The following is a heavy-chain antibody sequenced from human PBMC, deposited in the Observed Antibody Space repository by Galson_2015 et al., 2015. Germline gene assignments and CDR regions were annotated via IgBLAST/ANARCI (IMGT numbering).Heavy chain of an antibody. CDR3: ARAGREDSFDI. V-gene: IGHV1-46*01. CDR2: INPSGDSA. Sequence: SVKVSCKASGFTFTSYFMHWVRQAPGQGLEWMGIINPSGDSATYAQRFQGRVTMTRDTSTSTVYMELSSLRSEDTAVYYCARAGREDSFDIWGQGTVVTVSS. J-gene: IGHJ3*02. CDR1: GFTFTSYF.